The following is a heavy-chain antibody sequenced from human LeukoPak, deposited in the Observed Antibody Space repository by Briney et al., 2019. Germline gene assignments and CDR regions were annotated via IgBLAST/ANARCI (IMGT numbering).Heavy chain of an antibody. Sequence: ASVKVSCKASGYTFTGYYMHWVRQAPGQGLEWMGWINPNSGGTNYAQKFQGRVTMTRDTSISTAYMDLSRLRSDDTAVYYCARGNYCSGGSCYDGAFDYWGQGTLVTVSS. CDR3: ARGNYCSGGSCYDGAFDY. CDR1: GYTFTGYY. J-gene: IGHJ4*02. V-gene: IGHV1-2*02. CDR2: INPNSGGT. D-gene: IGHD2-15*01.